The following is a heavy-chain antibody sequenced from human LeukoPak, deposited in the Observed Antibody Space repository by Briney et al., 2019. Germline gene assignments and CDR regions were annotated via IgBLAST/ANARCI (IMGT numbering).Heavy chain of an antibody. CDR3: VRRNDYYDSSGYYHDAFDI. D-gene: IGHD3-22*01. CDR2: IRYDGSNK. V-gene: IGHV3-30*02. Sequence: PGGSLRLSCAASGFTFSSYGMHGVRQAPGKGLEWVAFIRYDGSNKYYADSVKGRFPISRDNSKNTMYLQMNRLRDEDTAVYYCVRRNDYYDSSGYYHDAFDIWGQGTMVTVSS. CDR1: GFTFSSYG. J-gene: IGHJ3*02.